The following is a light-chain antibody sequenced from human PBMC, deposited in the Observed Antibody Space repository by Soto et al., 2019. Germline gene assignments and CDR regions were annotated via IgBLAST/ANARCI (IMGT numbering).Light chain of an antibody. CDR2: EVN. Sequence: QSALTQPPSASGSPGQSVTISCTGTSSDVGGYNYVSWYQRHPGKAPKLMIFEVNKRPSGVPDRFSGSKSGNTASLIVSGLQAEDEADYYCSSYAGGNEVFGTGTKLTVL. V-gene: IGLV2-8*01. J-gene: IGLJ1*01. CDR1: SSDVGGYNY. CDR3: SSYAGGNEV.